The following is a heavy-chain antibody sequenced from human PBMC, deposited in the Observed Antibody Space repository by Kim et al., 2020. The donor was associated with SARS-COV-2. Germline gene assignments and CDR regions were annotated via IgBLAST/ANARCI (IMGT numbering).Heavy chain of an antibody. J-gene: IGHJ4*02. Sequence: GASLKISCKGSGYSFTSYWISWVRQMPGKGLEWMGRIDPSDSYTNYSPSFQGHVTISADKSISTAYLQWSSLKASDTAMYYCARHARMKGIAANWGQGTLVTVSS. D-gene: IGHD6-13*01. CDR1: GYSFTSYW. V-gene: IGHV5-10-1*01. CDR3: ARHARMKGIAAN. CDR2: IDPSDSYT.